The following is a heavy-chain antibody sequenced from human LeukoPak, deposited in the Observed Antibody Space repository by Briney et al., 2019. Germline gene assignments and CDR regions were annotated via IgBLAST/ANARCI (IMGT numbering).Heavy chain of an antibody. V-gene: IGHV3-33*06. D-gene: IGHD3-3*01. CDR2: IWYDGSNK. J-gene: IGHJ4*02. CDR3: AKSTIFGEYYFDY. Sequence: GXXLRLSCAASGFTFSSYGMHWVRQAPGKGLEWVAVIWYDGSNKYYADSVKGRFTISRDNSKNTLYLQMNSLRAEDTAVYYCAKSTIFGEYYFDYWGQGTLVTVSS. CDR1: GFTFSSYG.